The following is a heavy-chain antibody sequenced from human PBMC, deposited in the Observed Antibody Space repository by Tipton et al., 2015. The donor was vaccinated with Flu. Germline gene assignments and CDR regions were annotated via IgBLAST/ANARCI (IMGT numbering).Heavy chain of an antibody. CDR1: GFTFDDYA. CDR3: AKDMGGVDTAMVMGLDY. D-gene: IGHD5-18*01. Sequence: SLRLSCAASGFTFDDYAMHWVRQTPGKGLEWVSGISWNSGSIGYADSVKGRFTISRDNAKNSLYLQMNSLRAEDTALYYCAKDMGGVDTAMVMGLDYWGQGTLVTVSS. CDR2: ISWNSGSI. J-gene: IGHJ4*02. V-gene: IGHV3-9*01.